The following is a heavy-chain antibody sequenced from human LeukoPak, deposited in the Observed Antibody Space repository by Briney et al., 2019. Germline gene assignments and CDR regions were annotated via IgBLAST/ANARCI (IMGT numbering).Heavy chain of an antibody. CDR1: GYTFTNYG. CDR2: ISANNGNT. D-gene: IGHD3-10*01. Sequence: ASVKVSCKASGYTFTNYGISWVRQAPGQGLQWMGWISANNGNTNYAQKVQGRVTMTTDTSTNTVYMELRSLRSDDTAVYYCHYYGSGSYLHFDYWGQGTLVTVSS. V-gene: IGHV1-18*01. CDR3: HYYGSGSYLHFDY. J-gene: IGHJ4*02.